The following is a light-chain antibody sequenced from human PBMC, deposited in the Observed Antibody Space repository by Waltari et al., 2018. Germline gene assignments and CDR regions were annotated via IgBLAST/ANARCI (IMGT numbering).Light chain of an antibody. V-gene: IGKV1-5*01. CDR3: QQYNNFPFT. Sequence: DIQMTQSPSTLSASVGDRVTITCRPSQSFGGSLAWFQQKPGKAPKLLIYDASTLEPGVPSRLSGSGSGTEFTLTVSSLQPDDFATYYCQQYNNFPFTFGPGTTV. CDR2: DAS. J-gene: IGKJ3*01. CDR1: QSFGGS.